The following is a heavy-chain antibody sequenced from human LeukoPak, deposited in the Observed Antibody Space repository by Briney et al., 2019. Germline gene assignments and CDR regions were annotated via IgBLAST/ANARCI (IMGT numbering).Heavy chain of an antibody. J-gene: IGHJ3*02. CDR2: IYSGGST. V-gene: IGHV3-53*05. CDR1: GFTVSSNY. D-gene: IGHD2-15*01. Sequence: GGSLRLSCAASGFTVSSNYMSWVRQAPGKGLEWVSVIYSGGSTYYADSVKGRFTISRDNSKSTLYLQMNSLRPEDTAVYYCARAPPYCSGGSCYQGAFDIWGQGTMVTVSS. CDR3: ARAPPYCSGGSCYQGAFDI.